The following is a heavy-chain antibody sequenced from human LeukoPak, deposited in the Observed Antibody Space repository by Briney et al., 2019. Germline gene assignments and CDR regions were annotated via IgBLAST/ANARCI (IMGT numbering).Heavy chain of an antibody. CDR3: VRRRTGGSSKFPWDY. D-gene: IGHD1-26*01. J-gene: IGHJ4*02. CDR1: GFTLSSYA. V-gene: IGHV3-23*01. CDR2: ISGIVGST. Sequence: GGSLRLSRPASGFTLSSYAISWVRQAPGKGLEWVSDISGIVGSTYYGDSVKGRFTSSRDNSMKTMYLQMNSLRAEDTAVYYCVRRRTGGSSKFPWDYWGQGTLVTVSS.